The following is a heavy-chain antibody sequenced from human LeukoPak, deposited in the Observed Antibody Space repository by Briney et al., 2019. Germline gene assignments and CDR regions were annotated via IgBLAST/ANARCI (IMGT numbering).Heavy chain of an antibody. V-gene: IGHV4-34*01. Sequence: SETLSLTCGVYGGSLSGSFWSWIRQAPGEGLEWIGEINDSGSTNYNPSLRSRVTISIDTSKSQISLNLSSATAADTAVYFCARDRDYWNYFYMDVWGKGTTVTVSS. CDR1: GGSLSGSF. D-gene: IGHD4-17*01. CDR2: INDSGST. CDR3: ARDRDYWNYFYMDV. J-gene: IGHJ6*03.